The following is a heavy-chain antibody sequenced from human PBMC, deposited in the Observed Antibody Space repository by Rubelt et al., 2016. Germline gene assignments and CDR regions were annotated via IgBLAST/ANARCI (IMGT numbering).Heavy chain of an antibody. CDR3: AREVRVAMVTIDY. D-gene: IGHD5-18*01. CDR2: ISYSGST. V-gene: IGHV4-31*02. CDR1: GSISSGGYF. Sequence: GSISSGGYFWSWIRQRPEKGLEWIGYISYSGSTYYNPSLKSRLTISLDTSKNRFSLNLSSVTAADTAVYYCAREVRVAMVTIDYWGQGTLATVSS. J-gene: IGHJ4*02.